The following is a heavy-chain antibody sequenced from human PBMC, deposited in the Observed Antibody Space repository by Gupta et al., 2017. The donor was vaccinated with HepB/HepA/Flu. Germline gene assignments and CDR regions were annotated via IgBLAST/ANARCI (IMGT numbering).Heavy chain of an antibody. J-gene: IGHJ4*02. V-gene: IGHV1-46*01. CDR1: EDTFTTSY. Sequence: QVRLVQPGAEVRTPGASVRLSCKSSEDTFTTSYIHWVRQAPGQGLEWIGFINPCSRDTAYAQSFQGRLTLTRDASTDTVYMELSNLRVEDTAVYYCRQGRHGNWGQGTPVTVSS. D-gene: IGHD1-26*01. CDR2: INPCSRDT. CDR3: RQGRHGN.